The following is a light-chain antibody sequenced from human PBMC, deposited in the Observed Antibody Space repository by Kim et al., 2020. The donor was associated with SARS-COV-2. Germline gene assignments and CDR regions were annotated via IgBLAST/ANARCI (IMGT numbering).Light chain of an antibody. Sequence: VPPGQTASITCSGDKLGEKYTCWYKHKPGQSPVLVIFEDRKRPSGIPERFSGSNSGNTATLTISGTQAMDEADYYCQAWDSGIVVFGGGTQLTVL. CDR3: QAWDSGIVV. CDR2: EDR. CDR1: KLGEKY. J-gene: IGLJ2*01. V-gene: IGLV3-1*01.